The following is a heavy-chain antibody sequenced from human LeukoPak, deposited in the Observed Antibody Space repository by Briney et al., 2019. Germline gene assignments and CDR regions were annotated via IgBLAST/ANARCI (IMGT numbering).Heavy chain of an antibody. V-gene: IGHV3-53*01. Sequence: PGGSLRLSCAASGFTVSSNYMTWVRQAPGKGLEWVSVIHSGGGTYYADPVRGRFTISRDNSKNTLYLQMSSLRAEDTAVYYCASSKYGSGSHNWFDPWGQGTLVTVSS. J-gene: IGHJ5*02. CDR1: GFTVSSNY. CDR3: ASSKYGSGSHNWFDP. D-gene: IGHD3-10*01. CDR2: IHSGGGT.